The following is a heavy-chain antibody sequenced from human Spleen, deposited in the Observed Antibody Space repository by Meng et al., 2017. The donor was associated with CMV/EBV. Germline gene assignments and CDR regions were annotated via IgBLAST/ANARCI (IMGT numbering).Heavy chain of an antibody. Sequence: GESLKISCAASGVTVSSDFMAWVRQAPGKGLEWVSVIYSGANTYYADSVKGRYTISRDNPKNTLYLQMNSLRPEDTAIYYCARLNGYYFDYWGQGTLVTVSS. CDR1: GVTVSSDF. V-gene: IGHV3-66*02. J-gene: IGHJ4*02. CDR3: ARLNGYYFDY. CDR2: IYSGANT.